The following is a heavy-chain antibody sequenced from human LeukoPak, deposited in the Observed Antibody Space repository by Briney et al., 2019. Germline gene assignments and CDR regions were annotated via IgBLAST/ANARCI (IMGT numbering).Heavy chain of an antibody. CDR2: ISSSSSYI. Sequence: GGSLRLSCAASGFTFSSYSMNWVRQAPGKGLEWVSSISSSSSYIYYADSVKGRFTISRDNAKNSLYLQMNSLRAEDTAVYYCARDPRYYYDGSGYYYSYFDYWGQGTLVTVSS. V-gene: IGHV3-21*01. CDR3: ARDPRYYYDGSGYYYSYFDY. D-gene: IGHD3-22*01. CDR1: GFTFSSYS. J-gene: IGHJ4*02.